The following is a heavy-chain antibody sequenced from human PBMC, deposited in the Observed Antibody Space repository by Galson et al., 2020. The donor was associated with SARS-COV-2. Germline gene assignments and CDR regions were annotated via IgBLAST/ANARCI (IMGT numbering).Heavy chain of an antibody. J-gene: IGHJ4*02. CDR2: INPSGGTT. V-gene: IGHV1-46*01. CDR1: GYTFTTYY. Sequence: ASVKVSCKASGYTFTTYYIHWVRQAPGQGLEWMGVINPSGGTTTYAQKFQGRVIMTSDTSTSTVYMGFISLRSEDTAVYYCARGLRYYGSGTYSKKNYFDSWGQGTLVTVSS. D-gene: IGHD3-10*01. CDR3: ARGLRYYGSGTYSKKNYFDS.